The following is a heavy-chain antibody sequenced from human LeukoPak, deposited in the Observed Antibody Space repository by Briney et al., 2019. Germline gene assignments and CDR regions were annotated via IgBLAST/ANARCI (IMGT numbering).Heavy chain of an antibody. V-gene: IGHV3-7*01. D-gene: IGHD3-22*01. J-gene: IGHJ5*02. CDR2: IKEDGSDK. CDR1: GFRFSSYW. Sequence: PGGSLRLSCAASGFRFSSYWMHWVRQAPGKGLEWVANIKEDGSDKYYVDSVKGRFTISRDNAKNSLDLQMNSLRVEDTAVYYCAREKAYYESGGYFRFDPWGQGTLVTVSS. CDR3: AREKAYYESGGYFRFDP.